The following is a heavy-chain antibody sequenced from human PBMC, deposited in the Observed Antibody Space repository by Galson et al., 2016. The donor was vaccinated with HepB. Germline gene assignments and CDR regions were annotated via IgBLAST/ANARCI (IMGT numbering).Heavy chain of an antibody. CDR2: INPSSGST. CDR1: GYTFTSYY. D-gene: IGHD6-13*01. V-gene: IGHV1-46*01. CDR3: ARLAAAGDYFDY. J-gene: IGHJ4*02. Sequence: SVKVSCKASGYTFTSYYMHWVRQAPGQGLEWMGIINPSSGSTSYAQKFQGRVTMTRDTSTSTVYMELSSLRSEDTAVYYCARLAAAGDYFDYWGQGTLVTVSS.